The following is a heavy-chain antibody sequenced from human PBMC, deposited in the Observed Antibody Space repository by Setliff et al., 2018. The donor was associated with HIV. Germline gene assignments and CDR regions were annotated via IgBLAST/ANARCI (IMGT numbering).Heavy chain of an antibody. CDR2: INTETGTP. Sequence: ASVKVSCKASGYTFTTFGLSWVRQAPGQGLEWMGWINTETGTPMYAQGFTGRFVFSLDTSISTAYLQIDSLNAEDTAVYYCARYGIDWFFDLWGRGTLVTVSS. V-gene: IGHV7-4-1*01. D-gene: IGHD4-17*01. CDR3: ARYGIDWFFDL. CDR1: GYTFTTFG. J-gene: IGHJ2*01.